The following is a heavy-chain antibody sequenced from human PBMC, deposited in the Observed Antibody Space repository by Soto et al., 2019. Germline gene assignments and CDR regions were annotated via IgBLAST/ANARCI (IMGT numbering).Heavy chain of an antibody. CDR3: ARVNSSSWYNWFDP. J-gene: IGHJ5*02. V-gene: IGHV1-18*01. D-gene: IGHD6-13*01. CDR2: ISAYNGNT. Sequence: ASVKVACKASGYTFTSYGISWVRQAPGQGLEWMGWISAYNGNTNYAQKLQGRVTMTTDTSTSTAYMELSSLRSEDTAVYYCARVNSSSWYNWFDPWGQGTLVTVSS. CDR1: GYTFTSYG.